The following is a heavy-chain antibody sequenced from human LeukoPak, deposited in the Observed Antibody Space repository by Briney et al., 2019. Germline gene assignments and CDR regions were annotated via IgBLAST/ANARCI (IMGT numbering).Heavy chain of an antibody. D-gene: IGHD5-18*01. J-gene: IGHJ6*02. CDR1: GFTFSSYW. CDR2: IKQDGSEK. Sequence: PGGSLRLSCAASGFTFSSYWMSWVRQAPGKGLEWVANIKQDGSEKYYVDSVKPRFTISRDNANNSLYLQMNSLRAEDTAVYSCARRGYYHYYYSYAIDVWGQGTTVTVSS. V-gene: IGHV3-7*01. CDR3: ARRGYYHYYYSYAIDV.